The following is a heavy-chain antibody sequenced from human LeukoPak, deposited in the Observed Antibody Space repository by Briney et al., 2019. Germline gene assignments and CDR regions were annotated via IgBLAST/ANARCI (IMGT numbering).Heavy chain of an antibody. CDR1: GFTFSSYW. Sequence: GGSPRLSCAASGFTFSSYWMNWARQAPGKGLEWVASINHNGNVNYYVDSVKGRFTISRDNAKNSLYLQMSNLRAEDAAVYFCARGGGLDVWGQGATVTVSS. J-gene: IGHJ6*02. V-gene: IGHV3-7*03. CDR2: INHNGNVN. D-gene: IGHD3-16*01. CDR3: ARGGGLDV.